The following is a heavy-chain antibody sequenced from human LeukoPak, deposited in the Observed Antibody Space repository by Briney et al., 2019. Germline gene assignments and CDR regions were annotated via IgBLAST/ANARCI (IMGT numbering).Heavy chain of an antibody. V-gene: IGHV4-39*07. CDR3: ARDVIQLWLRGGHWFDP. Sequence: SETLSLTCTVSGGSISSSSYYWGWIRQPPGKGLEWIGSIYFSGSTYYNPSLKSRVTISVDTSENQFSLKLSSVTAADTAVYYCARDVIQLWLRGGHWFDPWGQGTLVTVSS. CDR2: IYFSGST. J-gene: IGHJ5*02. D-gene: IGHD5-18*01. CDR1: GGSISSSSYY.